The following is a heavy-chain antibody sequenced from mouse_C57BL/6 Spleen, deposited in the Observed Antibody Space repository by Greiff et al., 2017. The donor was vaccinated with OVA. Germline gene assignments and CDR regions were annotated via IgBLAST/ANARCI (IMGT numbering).Heavy chain of an antibody. CDR2: IYPGDGDT. V-gene: IGHV1-82*01. J-gene: IGHJ2*01. CDR1: GYAFSSSW. CDR3: ARSYDGYYSDYFDY. D-gene: IGHD2-3*01. Sequence: QVQLQQSGPELVKPGASVKISCKASGYAFSSSWMNWVKQRPGKGLEWIGRIYPGDGDTNYNGKFKGKATLTADKSSSTAYMQLSSLTSEDSAVYYCARSYDGYYSDYFDYWGKGTTLTVSS.